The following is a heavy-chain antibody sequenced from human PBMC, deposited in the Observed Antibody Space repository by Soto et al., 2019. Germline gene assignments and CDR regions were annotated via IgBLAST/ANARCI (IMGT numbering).Heavy chain of an antibody. CDR3: GRDLGGWTDD. D-gene: IGHD6-19*01. V-gene: IGHV1-3*01. J-gene: IGHJ4*02. CDR2: INAGNGNT. CDR1: GYTFTNYA. Sequence: QVQVVQSGAEVKKPGASVKVSCKASGYTFTNYAMQWVRQAPGQRPEWMGWINAGNGNTKYSQKFQGRVTITRATSETTANMELSSLRSEDTAVYYCGRDLGGWTDDWGPGTLGTVSS.